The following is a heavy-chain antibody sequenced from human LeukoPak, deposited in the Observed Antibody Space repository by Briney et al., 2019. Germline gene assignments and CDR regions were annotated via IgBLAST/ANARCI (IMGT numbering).Heavy chain of an antibody. CDR1: GGSFNGYY. Sequence: SETLSLTCAVYGGSFNGYYWSWIRQPAGKGLEWIGHIYTSGSTKYNPSLKSRVTMSVDTSKNQFSLKLTSVTAADTAVYYCAKDLMALTDYWGQGTLVTVSS. V-gene: IGHV4-4*07. CDR2: IYTSGST. D-gene: IGHD3-10*01. J-gene: IGHJ4*02. CDR3: AKDLMALTDY.